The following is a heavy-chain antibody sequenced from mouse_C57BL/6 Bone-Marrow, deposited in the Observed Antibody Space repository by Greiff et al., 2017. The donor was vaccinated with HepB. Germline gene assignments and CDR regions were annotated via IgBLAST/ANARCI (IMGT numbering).Heavy chain of an antibody. Sequence: QVHVKQSGAELARPGASVKLSCKASGYTFTSYGISWVKQRTGQGLEWIGEIYPRSGNTYYNEKFKGKATLTADKSSSTAYMELRSLTSEDSAVYFCARESSYWFAYWGQGTLVTVSA. V-gene: IGHV1-81*01. CDR2: IYPRSGNT. J-gene: IGHJ3*01. CDR3: ARESSYWFAY. D-gene: IGHD1-1*01. CDR1: GYTFTSYG.